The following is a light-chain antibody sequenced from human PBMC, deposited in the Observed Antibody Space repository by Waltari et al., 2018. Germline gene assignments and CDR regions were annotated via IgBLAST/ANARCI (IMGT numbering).Light chain of an antibody. CDR2: LNSDGSH. Sequence: QLLLTQSPSAPASLIASGQLTCTLSGGPSATPLAWHQQQPEKGPRYLMKLNSDGSHHKGDGIPDRFSGSSSGAERYLSISSVQSEDEADYYCQTWGTDSRVFGGGTKLTVL. CDR3: QTWGTDSRV. CDR1: GGPSATP. V-gene: IGLV4-69*01. J-gene: IGLJ3*02.